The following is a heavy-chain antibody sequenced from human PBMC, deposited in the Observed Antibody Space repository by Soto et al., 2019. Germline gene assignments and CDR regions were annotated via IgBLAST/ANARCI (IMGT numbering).Heavy chain of an antibody. J-gene: IGHJ4*02. CDR3: ARALRRITIFGFDY. V-gene: IGHV1-18*01. CDR2: ISAYNGNT. D-gene: IGHD3-3*01. CDR1: GYTFTSYG. Sequence: GASVKVSCKASGYTFTSYGISWVRQAPGQGLEWMGWISAYNGNTNYAQKLQGRVTMTTDTSTSTAYMELRSLRSDDTAVYYCARALRRITIFGFDYWGQGTLVTVSS.